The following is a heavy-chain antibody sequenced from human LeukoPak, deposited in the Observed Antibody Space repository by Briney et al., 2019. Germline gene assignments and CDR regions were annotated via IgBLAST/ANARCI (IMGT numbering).Heavy chain of an antibody. D-gene: IGHD2-15*01. CDR3: ARQGSGIFDY. CDR2: IYPDDPDT. Sequence: GESLKISCKGSGYSFTNYWIGWVRQLPGKGLEWMGIIYPDDPDTRYSPSFQGQVTISADKSMNTAYLQWSGLKASDTAMYYCARQGSGIFDYWGQGTLVTVSS. CDR1: GYSFTNYW. J-gene: IGHJ4*02. V-gene: IGHV5-51*01.